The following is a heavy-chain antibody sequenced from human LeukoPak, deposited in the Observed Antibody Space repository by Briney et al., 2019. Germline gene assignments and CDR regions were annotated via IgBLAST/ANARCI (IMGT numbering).Heavy chain of an antibody. D-gene: IGHD2-2*01. CDR3: ARRYCSSTSCPFDY. V-gene: IGHV4-38-2*02. J-gene: IGHJ4*02. CDR1: GYSISSGYY. Sequence: SETLSLTCTVSGYSISSGYYWGWIRPPPGKGLEGIGYIYYSGSTNYNPSLKSRVTISVDTSKTQFSLKLSSVTAADTAVYYCARRYCSSTSCPFDYWGQGTLVTVSS. CDR2: IYYSGST.